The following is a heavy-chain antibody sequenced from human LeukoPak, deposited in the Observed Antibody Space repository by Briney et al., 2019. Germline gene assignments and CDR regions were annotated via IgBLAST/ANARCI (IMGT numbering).Heavy chain of an antibody. V-gene: IGHV3-30*19. Sequence: GGSLRLSCAASGFTFSSYGMHWVRQAPGKGLEWVAVISYDGSNKFYADSVKGRFTISRDNSKNTLYLQMNSLRTEDTAVYYCARRLSSWYNFGDYWGQGTLVTVSS. CDR3: ARRLSSWYNFGDY. D-gene: IGHD6-13*01. J-gene: IGHJ4*02. CDR1: GFTFSSYG. CDR2: ISYDGSNK.